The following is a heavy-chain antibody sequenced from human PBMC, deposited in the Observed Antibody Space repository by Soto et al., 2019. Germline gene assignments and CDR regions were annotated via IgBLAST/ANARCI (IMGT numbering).Heavy chain of an antibody. CDR2: INSDGSGT. CDR3: AREGDCSRTSCYEDFDY. V-gene: IGHV3-74*01. J-gene: IGHJ4*02. D-gene: IGHD2-2*01. CDR1: GFTFSSYW. Sequence: PGGSLRLSCAASGFTFSSYWMHWVRQAPGKGLVWVSRINSDGSGTSYADSVKGRFTISRDNAKNTLYLQMNSLRAEDTAVYYCAREGDCSRTSCYEDFDYWGQGTLVTVSS.